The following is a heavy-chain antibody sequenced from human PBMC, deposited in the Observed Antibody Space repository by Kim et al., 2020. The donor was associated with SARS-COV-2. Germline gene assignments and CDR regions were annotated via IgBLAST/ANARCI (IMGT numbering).Heavy chain of an antibody. Sequence: GGSLRLSCAASGFTFSSYAMSWVRQAPGKGLEWVSAISGSGGSTYYADSVKGRFTISRDNSKNTLYLQMNSLRAEDTAVYYCSNGSTVVVVIAIKYYYYYMDVWGKGTTVTVSS. CDR1: GFTFSSYA. J-gene: IGHJ6*03. V-gene: IGHV3-23*01. D-gene: IGHD2-21*01. CDR2: ISGSGGST. CDR3: SNGSTVVVVIAIKYYYYYMDV.